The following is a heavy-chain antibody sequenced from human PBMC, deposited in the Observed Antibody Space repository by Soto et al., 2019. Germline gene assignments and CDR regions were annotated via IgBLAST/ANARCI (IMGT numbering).Heavy chain of an antibody. D-gene: IGHD4-17*01. Sequence: EVQLVESGGGLVQPGRSLRLSCAASGFTFDDYAMHWVRQAPGKGLEWVSGISWNSGSIGYADSVKGRFTISRDNAKNSLYLKMNSLRAEDTALYYCAKDGDYALSGYFDYWGQGTLVTVSS. V-gene: IGHV3-9*01. J-gene: IGHJ4*02. CDR3: AKDGDYALSGYFDY. CDR2: ISWNSGSI. CDR1: GFTFDDYA.